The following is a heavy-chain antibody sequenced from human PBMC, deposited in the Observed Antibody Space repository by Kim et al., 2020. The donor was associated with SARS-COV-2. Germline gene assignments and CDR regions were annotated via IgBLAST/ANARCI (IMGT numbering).Heavy chain of an antibody. CDR3: ASVPSITRPGMDV. Sequence: SPSFQGRVTIASDKSISTAYLQWSSLKASDTAMYYCASVPSITRPGMDVWGQGTTVTVS. J-gene: IGHJ6*02. V-gene: IGHV5-10-1*01. D-gene: IGHD3-10*01.